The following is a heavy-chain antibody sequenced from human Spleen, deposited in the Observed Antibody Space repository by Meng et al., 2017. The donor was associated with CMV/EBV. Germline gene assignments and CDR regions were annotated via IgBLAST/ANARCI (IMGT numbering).Heavy chain of an antibody. CDR3: AKVRTGYVDAFDV. Sequence: GKSLKISCVASGFTFSSFGMHWVRQAPGKGLEWVAFMRSYGSDKYYIDSVKGRFAISRDNSKNTLYLQMNSLRLEDTAVYYCAKVRTGYVDAFDVWGQGTMVTVSS. J-gene: IGHJ3*01. D-gene: IGHD3/OR15-3a*01. V-gene: IGHV3-30*02. CDR1: GFTFSSFG. CDR2: MRSYGSDK.